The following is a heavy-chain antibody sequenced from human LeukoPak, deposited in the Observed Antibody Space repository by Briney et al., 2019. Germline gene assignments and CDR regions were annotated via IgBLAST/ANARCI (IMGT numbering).Heavy chain of an antibody. CDR3: ARAHFPTYNHCSSTSCSYYYYMDV. V-gene: IGHV1-2*02. Sequence: ASVKVSCKASGYTFTGYYMHWVRQAPGQGLEWMGWINPNSGGTNYAQKFQGRVTMTRDTSISTAYMELSRLRSDDTAVYYCARAHFPTYNHCSSTSCSYYYYMDVWGKGTTVTVSS. J-gene: IGHJ6*03. CDR2: INPNSGGT. D-gene: IGHD2-2*01. CDR1: GYTFTGYY.